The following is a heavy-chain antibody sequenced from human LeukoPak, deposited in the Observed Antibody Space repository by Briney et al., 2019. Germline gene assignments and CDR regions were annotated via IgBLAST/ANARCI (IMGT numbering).Heavy chain of an antibody. Sequence: PSETLSLTCTVSGGSISSGDYYWSWIRQPPGKGLEWIGYIYYSGSTYYNPSLKSRVTISVDTSKNQFSLKLSSVTAADTAVYYCAREEGLAAAGTIFDYWGQGTLVTVSS. CDR2: IYYSGST. J-gene: IGHJ4*02. CDR3: AREEGLAAAGTIFDY. CDR1: GGSISSGDYY. V-gene: IGHV4-30-4*01. D-gene: IGHD6-13*01.